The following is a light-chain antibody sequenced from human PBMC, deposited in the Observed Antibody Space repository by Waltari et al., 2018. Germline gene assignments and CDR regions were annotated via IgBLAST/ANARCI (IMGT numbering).Light chain of an antibody. CDR1: SSDVGGYNY. V-gene: IGLV2-14*03. Sequence: SALTPPASVSGSPGQSITIPCHGTSSDVGGYNYVSWYQQHPAKAPKLMIFDLSNRPSGVSNRFSGAKSGNTASLSISGLQAEDEADYYCSSYTSTSTSCVFGTGTKVTVL. J-gene: IGLJ1*01. CDR2: DLS. CDR3: SSYTSTSTSCV.